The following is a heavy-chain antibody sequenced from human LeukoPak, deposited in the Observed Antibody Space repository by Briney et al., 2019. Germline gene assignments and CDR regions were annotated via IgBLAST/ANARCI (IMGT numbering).Heavy chain of an antibody. D-gene: IGHD5-18*01. Sequence: SDPLPHTHTVSGGPNSRHHWRWIRQPTGKGLEWFGYIYYSGSTIYNPSLKSRDTISGDTSKHQFSLKLSSVTAADTAVYYCASTGNGNTAMVTDYYYYYGMDVWGQGTTVTVSS. CDR2: IYYSGST. J-gene: IGHJ6*02. CDR1: GGPNSRHH. CDR3: ASTGNGNTAMVTDYYYYYGMDV. V-gene: IGHV4-59*07.